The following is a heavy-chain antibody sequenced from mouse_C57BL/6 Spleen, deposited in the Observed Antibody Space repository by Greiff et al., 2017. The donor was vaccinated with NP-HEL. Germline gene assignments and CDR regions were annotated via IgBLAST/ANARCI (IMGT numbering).Heavy chain of an antibody. D-gene: IGHD1-1*01. CDR1: GFNIKDYY. CDR3: TTFVTSVVAYSIDY. Sequence: VQLQQPGAELVRPGASVKLSCTASGFNIKDYYMHWVKQRPEQGLEWIGRIDPEDGDTEYAPKFQGKATMTVDTSSNTAYLQLSSLTSEDSAVYYCTTFVTSVVAYSIDYWGQGTTLTVSS. CDR2: IDPEDGDT. V-gene: IGHV14-1*01. J-gene: IGHJ2*01.